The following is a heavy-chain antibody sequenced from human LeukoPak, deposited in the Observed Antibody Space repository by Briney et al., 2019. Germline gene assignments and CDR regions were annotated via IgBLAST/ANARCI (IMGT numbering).Heavy chain of an antibody. CDR1: GFTFSSYA. V-gene: IGHV3-30*18. Sequence: GGSLRLSCAASGFTFSSYAMSWVRQAPGKGLEWGALISDDGSSKLYADSVKGRFTISRDNFRNTLYLQMNSLRLEDTAVYYCAKGGGRFHLPFDPWGQGNLVTVSS. CDR3: AKGGGRFHLPFDP. J-gene: IGHJ5*02. D-gene: IGHD3-16*01. CDR2: ISDDGSSK.